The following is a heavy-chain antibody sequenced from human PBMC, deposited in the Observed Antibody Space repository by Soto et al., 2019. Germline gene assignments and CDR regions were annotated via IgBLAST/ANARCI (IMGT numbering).Heavy chain of an antibody. Sequence: LSETLSLTCAVYGGSFSGYYWSWIRQPPGKGLEWIGEINHSGSTNYNPSLKSRVTISVDTSKNQFSLKLSSVTAADTAVYYCARSVAGPSDYWGQGTLVTVS. J-gene: IGHJ4*02. CDR1: GGSFSGYY. V-gene: IGHV4-34*01. D-gene: IGHD6-19*01. CDR3: ARSVAGPSDY. CDR2: INHSGST.